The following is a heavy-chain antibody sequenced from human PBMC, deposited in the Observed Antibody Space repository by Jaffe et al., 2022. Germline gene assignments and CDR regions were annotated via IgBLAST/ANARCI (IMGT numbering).Heavy chain of an antibody. Sequence: QVQLVQSGAEVKKPGSSVKVSCKASGGTFSSYTISWVRQAPGQGLEWMGRIIPILGIANYAQKFQGRVTITADKSTSTAYMELSSLRSEDTAVYYCARVKNRGELLPPHYFDLWGRGTLVTVSS. CDR1: GGTFSSYT. CDR2: IIPILGIA. J-gene: IGHJ2*01. CDR3: ARVKNRGELLPPHYFDL. D-gene: IGHD1-26*01. V-gene: IGHV1-69*02.